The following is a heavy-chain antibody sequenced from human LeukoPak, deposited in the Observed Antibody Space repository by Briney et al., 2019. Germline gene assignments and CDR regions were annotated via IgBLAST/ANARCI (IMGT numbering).Heavy chain of an antibody. CDR3: ASITPAGHYFDY. J-gene: IGHJ4*02. V-gene: IGHV1-2*02. CDR1: GYTFTSYG. Sequence: ASVKVSCKASGYTFTSYGISWVRQAPGQGLEWMGWINPNSGGTNYAQKFQGRVTMTRDTSISTAYMELSRLRSDDTAVYYCASITPAGHYFDYWGQGTLVTVSS. CDR2: INPNSGGT. D-gene: IGHD3-10*01.